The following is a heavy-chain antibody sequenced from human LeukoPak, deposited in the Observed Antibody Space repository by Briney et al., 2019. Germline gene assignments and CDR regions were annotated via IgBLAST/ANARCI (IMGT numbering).Heavy chain of an antibody. CDR2: ISYDGSNE. J-gene: IGHJ4*02. CDR1: GFTFSKYA. Sequence: GGSLRLSCAASGFTFSKYAMHWVRQAPGKGLEWVAVISYDGSNEYYADSVKGRFTISRDNSENTLYLQMNSLRTEDTAVYYCARDDSGSYYKAYIDYWGQGTLVTVSS. V-gene: IGHV3-30-3*01. CDR3: ARDDSGSYYKAYIDY. D-gene: IGHD1-26*01.